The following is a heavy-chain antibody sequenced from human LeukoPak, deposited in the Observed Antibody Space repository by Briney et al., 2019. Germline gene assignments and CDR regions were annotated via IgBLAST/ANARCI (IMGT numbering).Heavy chain of an antibody. J-gene: IGHJ5*02. V-gene: IGHV4-4*02. CDR1: GGSISSSNW. Sequence: PSETLSLTCAVSGGSISSSNWWSWVRQPPGKGLEWIGEIYHSGSTNYNPSLKSRVTISVDKSKNQFSLKLSSVTAADTAVYYCARVGYCSGGSCNGWFDPWGQGTLVTVSS. D-gene: IGHD2-15*01. CDR2: IYHSGST. CDR3: ARVGYCSGGSCNGWFDP.